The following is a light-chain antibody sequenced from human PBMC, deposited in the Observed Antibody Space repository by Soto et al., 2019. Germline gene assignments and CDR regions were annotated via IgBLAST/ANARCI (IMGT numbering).Light chain of an antibody. CDR3: QQYGSSPLT. CDR1: QSVSSNY. CDR2: GAS. Sequence: ENVLTQSPDTLSLSPGERATLSCRASQSVSSNYLAWYRQKPGQAPWLLIYGASSRATGIPDRFSGSGSGTDFTLTISRLEPEDFAVYYCQQYGSSPLTFGGGTKLEIK. J-gene: IGKJ4*01. V-gene: IGKV3-20*01.